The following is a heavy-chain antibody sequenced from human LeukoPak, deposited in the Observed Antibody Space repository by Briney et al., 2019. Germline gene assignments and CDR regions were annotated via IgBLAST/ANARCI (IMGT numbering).Heavy chain of an antibody. V-gene: IGHV3-20*04. Sequence: PGGSLRLSCAASGFTFDDYGMSWVRQAPGKGLEWVSGINWNGGSTAYADSVKGRFTISRDNAKNSLYLQMNSLRAEDTALYYCARGGSITIFGVIKGMDVWGKGTTVTVSS. D-gene: IGHD3-3*01. J-gene: IGHJ6*03. CDR3: ARGGSITIFGVIKGMDV. CDR1: GFTFDDYG. CDR2: INWNGGST.